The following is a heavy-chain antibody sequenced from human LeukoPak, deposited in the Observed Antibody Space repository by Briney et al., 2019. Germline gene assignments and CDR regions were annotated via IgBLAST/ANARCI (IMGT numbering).Heavy chain of an antibody. J-gene: IGHJ4*02. CDR1: GESFTDYH. V-gene: IGHV4-34*01. Sequence: PSETLSLTCGIYGESFTDYHFNWIRQPPGKGLEWIGEISHDEGTNYSPSLKSRVTISLDTSKNQFSLKVTYVTAADTAVYYCAGGPDSRKAGYWGPGTLVTVSS. CDR2: ISHDEGT. D-gene: IGHD1-14*01. CDR3: AGGPDSRKAGY.